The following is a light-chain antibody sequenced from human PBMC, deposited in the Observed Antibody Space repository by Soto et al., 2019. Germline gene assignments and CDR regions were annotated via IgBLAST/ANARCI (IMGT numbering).Light chain of an antibody. CDR1: QSISEH. CDR3: QQCDTSRTWT. V-gene: IGKV3-20*01. CDR2: CAA. Sequence: EIVMTQSPATLSVSPGERATLSCRASQSISEHLAWYQHKPGQAPRLLIYCAASRASGIPDRFSGSGSGTDFTLTISRLEPEDFAVYYCQQCDTSRTWTFGQGTKVDIK. J-gene: IGKJ1*01.